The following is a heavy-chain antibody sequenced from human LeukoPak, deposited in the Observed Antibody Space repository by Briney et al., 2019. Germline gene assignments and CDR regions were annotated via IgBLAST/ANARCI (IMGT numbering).Heavy chain of an antibody. CDR3: ASSRTSYYYYMDV. V-gene: IGHV4-39*01. Sequence: PSETLSLTCSDSGGSLSSSSHYWGWIRPAPGKGLEWIGSIHYTGSTYYNPSLKSRVTIFVDTSKNQFSLNLSSVTAVDTAVYYCASSRTSYYYYMDVWGKGTTVTVSS. J-gene: IGHJ6*03. D-gene: IGHD2-2*01. CDR1: GGSLSSSSHY. CDR2: IHYTGST.